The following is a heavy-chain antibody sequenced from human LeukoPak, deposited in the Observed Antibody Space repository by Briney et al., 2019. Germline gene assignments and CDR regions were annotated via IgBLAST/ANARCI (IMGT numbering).Heavy chain of an antibody. CDR3: ARDNSVGETAWWFDP. V-gene: IGHV1-18*01. CDR2: ISAYNGNT. J-gene: IGHJ5*02. Sequence: GASVKVSCKASGYTFTSYGISWVRQAPGQGLEWMGWISAYNGNTNYAQKLQGRVTMTRDISTSTDYMELTSLTSDDTAMYYCARDNSVGETAWWFDPWGQGTLVTVSS. D-gene: IGHD1-26*01. CDR1: GYTFTSYG.